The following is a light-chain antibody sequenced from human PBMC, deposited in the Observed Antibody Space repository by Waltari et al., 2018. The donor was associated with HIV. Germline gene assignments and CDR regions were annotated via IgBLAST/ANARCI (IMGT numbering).Light chain of an antibody. CDR1: QTISGR. J-gene: IGKJ2*01. CDR3: QERTSRPQYT. V-gene: IGKV3-11*01. Sequence: EIVLTQSPATLSLSPGESATLSCRASQTISGRLCGYQQRPRQAPSLLMYDASNRAAASTARLNSGGSVTDFTLTTSSIEAEDSAAEYCQERTSRPQYTFGQGTKLEIK. CDR2: DAS.